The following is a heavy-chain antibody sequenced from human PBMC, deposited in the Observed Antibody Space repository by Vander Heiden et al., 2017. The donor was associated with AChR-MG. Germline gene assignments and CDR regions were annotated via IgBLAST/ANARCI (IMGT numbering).Heavy chain of an antibody. V-gene: IGHV1-18*01. CDR2: ISAYNGNT. J-gene: IGHJ5*02. CDR3: ARDQSNYYGSGSYYKRNNWFDP. D-gene: IGHD3-10*01. Sequence: QVQLVQSGAEVKKPGASVKVSCKASGYTFTSYGISWVRQAPGQGLEWMGWISAYNGNTNYAQKLQGRVTMTTDTSTSTAYMELRGLRSDDTAVYYCARDQSNYYGSGSYYKRNNWFDPWGQGTLVTVSS. CDR1: GYTFTSYG.